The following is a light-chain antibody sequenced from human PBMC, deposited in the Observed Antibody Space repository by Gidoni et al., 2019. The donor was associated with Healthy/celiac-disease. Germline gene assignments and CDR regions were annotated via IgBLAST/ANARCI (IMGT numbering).Light chain of an antibody. CDR2: AAS. J-gene: IGKJ1*01. CDR1: QSNSSY. Sequence: DIQMTQSPSSLSASVGDRVTITCRASQSNSSYLNWYQQKPGKAPKLLIYAASSLQSGVPSRFSGSGSGTDFTLTISSLQPEDFATYYCQQSYSTPWTFGQGTEVEIK. V-gene: IGKV1-39*01. CDR3: QQSYSTPWT.